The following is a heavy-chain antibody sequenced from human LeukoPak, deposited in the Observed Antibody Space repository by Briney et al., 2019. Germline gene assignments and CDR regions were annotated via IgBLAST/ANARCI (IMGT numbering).Heavy chain of an antibody. CDR1: GFTFSSYG. CDR2: IWYDGSNK. J-gene: IGHJ6*02. V-gene: IGHV3-33*01. D-gene: IGHD4-23*01. CDR3: ARDGVSLGGNDYYYYGMDV. Sequence: GGSLRLSCAAFGFTFSSYGMHWVRQAPGKGLEWVAVIWYDGSNKYYADSVKGRFTISRDNSKNSLYLQMNSLRAEDTAVYYCARDGVSLGGNDYYYYGMDVWGQGTTVTVSS.